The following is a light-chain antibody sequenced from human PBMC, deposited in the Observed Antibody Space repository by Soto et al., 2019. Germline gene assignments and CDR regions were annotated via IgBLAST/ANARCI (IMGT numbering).Light chain of an antibody. Sequence: SVGDRVTITCRASQSISSWLAWYQQKPGKAPKLLIFDAFSLESGVPSRFSGSRSGTEFTLTISSLQPDDYATYYCQQYNSYSPLTFGGGTKVDIK. CDR1: QSISSW. V-gene: IGKV1-5*01. CDR2: DAF. CDR3: QQYNSYSPLT. J-gene: IGKJ4*01.